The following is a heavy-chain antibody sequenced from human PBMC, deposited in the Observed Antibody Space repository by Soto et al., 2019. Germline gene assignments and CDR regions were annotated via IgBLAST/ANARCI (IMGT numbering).Heavy chain of an antibody. Sequence: NPSETLSLTCTVSGGSISSSTYYWGWIRQPPGKGLECIGSIHYSGITYYNPSLKSRVTISVDTSKNQFSLKLTSVTAADTAVYYCARDKITGLFDYWGQGTLVTVSS. D-gene: IGHD2-8*02. J-gene: IGHJ4*02. CDR2: IHYSGIT. V-gene: IGHV4-39*02. CDR1: GGSISSSTYY. CDR3: ARDKITGLFDY.